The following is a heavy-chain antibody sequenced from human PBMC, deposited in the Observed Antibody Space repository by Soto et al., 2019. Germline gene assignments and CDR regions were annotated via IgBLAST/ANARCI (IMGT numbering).Heavy chain of an antibody. CDR3: ARPKGSYSSGYYYFDY. V-gene: IGHV1-69*01. CDR2: IIPLFGTA. Sequence: QVQLVQSGAEVKQPGSSVKVSCKTSGGTFSTYAIYWVRQAPGQGLEWMGAIIPLFGTADYAQKVQGRVTITADESTSTAYKELSSLRSEDTAVYYCARPKGSYSSGYYYFDYWGQGTLVTVSS. CDR1: GGTFSTYA. D-gene: IGHD6-19*01. J-gene: IGHJ4*02.